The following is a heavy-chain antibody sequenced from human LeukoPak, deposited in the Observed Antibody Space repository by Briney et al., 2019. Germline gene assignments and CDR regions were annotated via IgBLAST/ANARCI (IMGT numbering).Heavy chain of an antibody. CDR1: GGSISNSSYY. J-gene: IGHJ4*02. V-gene: IGHV4-39*07. Sequence: SETLSLTCTVSGGSISNSSYYWGWIRQPPGKGLEWIGSIYYSGSTYYTPSLRGRVTISVDTSKNQFSLNLSSVTAADTAVYYCARGYSLDYWGQGTLVTVSS. CDR2: IYYSGST. D-gene: IGHD5-18*01. CDR3: ARGYSLDY.